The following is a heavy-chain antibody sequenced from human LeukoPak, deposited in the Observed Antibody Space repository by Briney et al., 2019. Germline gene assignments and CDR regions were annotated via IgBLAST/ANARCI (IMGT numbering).Heavy chain of an antibody. J-gene: IGHJ3*02. V-gene: IGHV3-9*01. D-gene: IGHD3-10*01. Sequence: GGSLRLSCAASGFNFDEYAMHWVRQAPGKGLEWVSGITWNSDTIGHADSVKGRFTISRDNAKNSLYLQMNSLRAEDTAVYYCARARRADLRFGESFRHTKAVRALDIWGQGTMVTVSS. CDR2: ITWNSDTI. CDR3: ARARRADLRFGESFRHTKAVRALDI. CDR1: GFNFDEYA.